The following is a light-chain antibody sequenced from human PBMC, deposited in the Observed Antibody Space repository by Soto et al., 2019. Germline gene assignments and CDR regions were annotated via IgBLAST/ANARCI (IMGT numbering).Light chain of an antibody. CDR2: RAS. Sequence: IMMTQSPATLSVSLGERATLSCRAGQTIYSNVASYEHRPGQAPRLLIYRASTRAPGVPARFSGSGYGTEFTLPLRSLQSEDFAIYYCQQYQNLWTFGQGTKWIS. J-gene: IGKJ1*01. V-gene: IGKV3-15*01. CDR3: QQYQNLWT. CDR1: QTIYSN.